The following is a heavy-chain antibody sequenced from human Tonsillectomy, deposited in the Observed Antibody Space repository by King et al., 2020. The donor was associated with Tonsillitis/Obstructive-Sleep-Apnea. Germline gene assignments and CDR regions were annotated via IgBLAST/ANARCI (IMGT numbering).Heavy chain of an antibody. CDR1: GFTFSSYD. Sequence: VQLVESGGGLVQPGGSLRLACAASGFTFSSYDMHWVRQLTGKGLEWGAGIGVGGETYYPDSVEGRFTISRENAKNSLHLQMNSLRAGDTAVYYCARGGRSSLAPFDYWGQGTLVTVSS. CDR3: ARGGRSSLAPFDY. V-gene: IGHV3-13*01. J-gene: IGHJ4*02. D-gene: IGHD1-26*01. CDR2: IGVGGET.